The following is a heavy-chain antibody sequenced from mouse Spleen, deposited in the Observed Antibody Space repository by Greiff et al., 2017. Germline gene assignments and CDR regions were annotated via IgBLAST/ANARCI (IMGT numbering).Heavy chain of an antibody. J-gene: IGHJ1*01. CDR3: ARDLYGSPSYWYFDV. Sequence: DVKLVESEGGLVQPGSSMKLSCTASGFTFSDYYMAWVRQVPEKGLEWVANINYDGSSTYYLDSLKSRFIISRDNAKNILYLQMSSLKSEDTATYYCARDLYGSPSYWYFDVWGAGTTVTVSS. CDR2: INYDGSST. V-gene: IGHV5-16*01. CDR1: GFTFSDYY. D-gene: IGHD1-1*01.